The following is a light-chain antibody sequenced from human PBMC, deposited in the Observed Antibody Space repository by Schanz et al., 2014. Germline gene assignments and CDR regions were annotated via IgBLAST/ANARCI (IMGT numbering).Light chain of an antibody. CDR1: QSLLHSDGKTY. Sequence: DVVLTPTPLSLSVTPGQPASISCKSSQSLLHSDGKTYLYWYLQKPGQPPQLLIYEVSKRFSGVPDRFSGSGSGTDFTLTISSLQPEDFATYYCQQSYSSPRTFGPGTTVDIK. CDR3: QQSYSSPRT. J-gene: IGKJ3*01. CDR2: EVS. V-gene: IGKV2D-29*01.